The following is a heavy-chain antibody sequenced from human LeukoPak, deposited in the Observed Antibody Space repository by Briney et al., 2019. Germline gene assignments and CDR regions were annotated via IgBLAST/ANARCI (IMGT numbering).Heavy chain of an antibody. V-gene: IGHV4-34*01. CDR1: GGSFSGYY. CDR2: INHSGST. J-gene: IGHJ4*02. CDR3: ARGSRGYSYGRNFDY. Sequence: SETLSLTCAVYGGSFSGYYWSWIRQPPGKGLEWIGEINHSGSTNYNPSLKSRVTISVDTSKNQFSLKLSSVTAADTAVYYCARGSRGYSYGRNFDYWGQGTLVTVSS. D-gene: IGHD5-18*01.